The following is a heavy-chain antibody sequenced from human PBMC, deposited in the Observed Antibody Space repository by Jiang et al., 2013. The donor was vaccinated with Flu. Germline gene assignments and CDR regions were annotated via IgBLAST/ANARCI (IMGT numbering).Heavy chain of an antibody. V-gene: IGHV4-34*01. D-gene: IGHD2-15*01. J-gene: IGHJ6*04. CDR3: ASSGRKNRLGYCSGGSCYSNLRYYYYGMDV. Sequence: KGTWSGLGKVNHSGSTNYNPSLKSQVTISVDTSKNQXSLKLSSVTAADTAVYYCASSGRKNRLGYCSGGSCYSNLRYYYYGMDVWGKGTTVTVSS. CDR2: VNHSGST.